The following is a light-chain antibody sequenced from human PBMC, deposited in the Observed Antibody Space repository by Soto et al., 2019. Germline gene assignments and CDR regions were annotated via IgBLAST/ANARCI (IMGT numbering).Light chain of an antibody. V-gene: IGKV1-16*01. J-gene: IGKJ5*01. CDR3: QQYSTYST. CDR1: QGISNY. Sequence: DIKMTQAPSSLSASVGDRVTITCRASQGISNYLAWYQQKPGKVPKLLIYAASTLKSGVPSRFSGSGSGTEFTLTISSLQPDDFATYYCQQYSTYSTFGQGTQLEIK. CDR2: AAS.